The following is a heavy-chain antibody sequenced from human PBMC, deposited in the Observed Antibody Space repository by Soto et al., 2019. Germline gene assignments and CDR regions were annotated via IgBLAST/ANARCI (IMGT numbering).Heavy chain of an antibody. CDR3: ARVERGTAAAVVDAFDI. V-gene: IGHV4-34*01. J-gene: IGHJ3*02. Sequence: QVQLQQWGAGLLKPSETLSLTCAVYGGFVSSGSYYWSWIRQPPGKGLEWMGEMSHSGGTHFNPSLKRRVTISVDTSENQFSLMVSCVTAADTALYYCARVERGTAAAVVDAFDIWGPGTMVTVSS. CDR1: GGFVSSGSYY. D-gene: IGHD6-25*01. CDR2: MSHSGGT.